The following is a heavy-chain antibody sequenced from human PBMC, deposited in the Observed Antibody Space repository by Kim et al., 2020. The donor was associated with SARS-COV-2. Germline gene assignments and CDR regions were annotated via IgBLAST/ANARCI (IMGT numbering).Heavy chain of an antibody. D-gene: IGHD4-17*01. CDR2: INSDASNT. Sequence: GGSLRLSCAASGITFSNNWMHWVRQAPGKGLVWVSRINSDASNTSYADSVKGRFTISRDNAKNTLYLQMNSLRAEDTAVYYCARDRALMTPVTTLKKKGYYYHYGMDLWGQGTTVTVSS. J-gene: IGHJ6*02. CDR1: GITFSNNW. V-gene: IGHV3-74*01. CDR3: ARDRALMTPVTTLKKKGYYYHYGMDL.